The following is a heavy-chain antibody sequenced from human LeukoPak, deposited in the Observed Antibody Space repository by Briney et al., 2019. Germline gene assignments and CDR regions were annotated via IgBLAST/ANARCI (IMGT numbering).Heavy chain of an antibody. Sequence: GGSLRLSCAASGFTFDDYGMSWVRQAPGKGLEWVSGINWNGGSTGYADSVKGRFTISRDNAKNSLYLQMNSLRAEDTALYYCARRNRLGTGEDNDAFDIWGQGTMVTVSS. CDR2: INWNGGST. CDR3: ARRNRLGTGEDNDAFDI. CDR1: GFTFDDYG. J-gene: IGHJ3*02. D-gene: IGHD7-27*01. V-gene: IGHV3-20*04.